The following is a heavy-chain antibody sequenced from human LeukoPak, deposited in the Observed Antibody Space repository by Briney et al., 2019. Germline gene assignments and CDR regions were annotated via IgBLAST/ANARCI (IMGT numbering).Heavy chain of an antibody. D-gene: IGHD2-2*01. CDR3: AKDGGDIVVVPAAPDPYYYYYYMDV. CDR1: GFTFSSYG. V-gene: IGHV3-30*02. Sequence: GGSLRLSCAASGFTFSSYGMHWVRQAPGKGLEWVAFIRYDGSNKYYADSVKGRFTISRDNSKNTLYLQMNSLRAEDTAVYYCAKDGGDIVVVPAAPDPYYYYYYMDVWGKGTTVTVPS. J-gene: IGHJ6*03. CDR2: IRYDGSNK.